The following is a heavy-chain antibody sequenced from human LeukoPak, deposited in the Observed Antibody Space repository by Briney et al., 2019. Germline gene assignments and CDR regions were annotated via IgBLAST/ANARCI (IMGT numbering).Heavy chain of an antibody. J-gene: IGHJ4*02. Sequence: PGGSLRLSCAASGFTFSSYGMHWVRQAPGKGLEWVAFIRYHGSHKYYADSVKGRFTISGDNSKNTLYLQMNSLRAEDTAVYYCAKDQDYGDYYFDYWGQGTLVTVSS. CDR3: AKDQDYGDYYFDY. CDR2: IRYHGSHK. D-gene: IGHD4-17*01. CDR1: GFTFSSYG. V-gene: IGHV3-30*02.